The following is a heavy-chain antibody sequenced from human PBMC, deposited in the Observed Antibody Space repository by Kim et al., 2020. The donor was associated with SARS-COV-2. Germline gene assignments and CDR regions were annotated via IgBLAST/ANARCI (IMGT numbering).Heavy chain of an antibody. D-gene: IGHD6-6*01. Sequence: ASVKVSCKASGYTFTSYYMHWVRQAPGQGLEWMGIINPSGGSTSYAQKFQGRVTMTRDTSTSTVYMELSSLRSEDTAVYYCAIWGSSWVYYYGMDVWGQGTTVTVSS. J-gene: IGHJ6*02. CDR3: AIWGSSWVYYYGMDV. CDR2: INPSGGST. CDR1: GYTFTSYY. V-gene: IGHV1-46*01.